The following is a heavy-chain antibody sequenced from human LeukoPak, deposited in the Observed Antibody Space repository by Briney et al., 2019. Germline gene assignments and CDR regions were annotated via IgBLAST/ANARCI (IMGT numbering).Heavy chain of an antibody. D-gene: IGHD6-13*01. CDR3: ARGRIAAGTVGVVSAF. CDR2: SSAYNGNT. Sequence: ASVKVSCKASGYTFTSYGISWVRQAPGQGLEWRGWSSAYNGNTNDAQKLQGRVTMTTDTSTSTAYMELRSLRSDDTAVYYCARGRIAAGTVGVVSAFWGQGTLVTVSS. V-gene: IGHV1-18*01. CDR1: GYTFTSYG. J-gene: IGHJ4*02.